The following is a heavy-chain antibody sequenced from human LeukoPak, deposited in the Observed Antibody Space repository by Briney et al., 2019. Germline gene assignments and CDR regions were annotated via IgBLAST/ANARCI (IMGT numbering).Heavy chain of an antibody. D-gene: IGHD3-3*01. CDR3: VKDALDFWGVPDF. J-gene: IGHJ4*02. CDR2: ISYDGSNK. Sequence: TGGSLRVSCAASGFTFSSYGMHWVRQAPGKGLEWVAVISYDGSNKYYADSVKGRFTISRDNSENTLYVQMNSLRAEDTAVYYCVKDALDFWGVPDFWGQGTLVTVSS. V-gene: IGHV3-30*18. CDR1: GFTFSSYG.